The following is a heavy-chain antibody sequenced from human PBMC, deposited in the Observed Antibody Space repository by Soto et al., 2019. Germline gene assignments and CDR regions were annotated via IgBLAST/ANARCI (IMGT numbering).Heavy chain of an antibody. J-gene: IGHJ6*03. D-gene: IGHD5-12*01. CDR2: INAGNGNT. CDR1: GYTFTSYA. V-gene: IGHV1-3*01. Sequence: ASLKVSCKASGYTFTSYAMHWVRQAPGQRLEWMGWINAGNGNTKYSQKFQGRVTITRDTSASTAYMELSSLRSEDTAVYYCARRWGREYSGYDIFQGMFLDPNYYYYYYMDVWGKGTTVTVSS. CDR3: ARRWGREYSGYDIFQGMFLDPNYYYYYYMDV.